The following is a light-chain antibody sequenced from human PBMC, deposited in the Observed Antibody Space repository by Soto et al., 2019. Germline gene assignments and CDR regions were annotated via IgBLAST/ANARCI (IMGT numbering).Light chain of an antibody. V-gene: IGLV2-8*01. CDR1: SSDVGGYKY. CDR3: SSYAGINNLGV. J-gene: IGLJ1*01. CDR2: AVN. Sequence: QAVLTQPPSASGSPGQSVTISCTGTSSDVGGYKYVSWYQQHPDKAPKLMIFAVNKRPSGVPDRFSGSKSGNTASLTVSGLQAEDEADYYCSSYAGINNLGVFGTGTKVTVL.